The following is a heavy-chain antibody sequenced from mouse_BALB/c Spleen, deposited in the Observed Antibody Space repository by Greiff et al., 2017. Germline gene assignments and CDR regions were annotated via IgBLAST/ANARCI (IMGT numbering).Heavy chain of an antibody. J-gene: IGHJ4*01. CDR2: ISSGSSTI. CDR3: ATYYRYDGYAMDY. CDR1: GFTFSSFG. Sequence: VQLKESGGGLVQPGGSRKLSCAASGFTFSSFGMHWVRQAPEKGLEWVAYISSGSSTIYYADTVKGRFTISRDNPKNTLFLQMTSLRSEDTAMYYCATYYRYDGYAMDYWGQGTSVTVSS. D-gene: IGHD2-14*01. V-gene: IGHV5-17*02.